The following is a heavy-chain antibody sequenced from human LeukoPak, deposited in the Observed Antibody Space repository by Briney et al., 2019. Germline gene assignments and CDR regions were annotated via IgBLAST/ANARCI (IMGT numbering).Heavy chain of an antibody. Sequence: QSGGSLRLSCAASGFTFSSYSMNWVRQAPGKGLEWVSYISSSSSTIYYADSVKGRFTISRDNAKNSLYLQMNSLRAEDTAVYYCARDHPLYYFDYWGQGTLVTVSS. J-gene: IGHJ4*02. V-gene: IGHV3-48*01. CDR3: ARDHPLYYFDY. CDR1: GFTFSSYS. CDR2: ISSSSSTI.